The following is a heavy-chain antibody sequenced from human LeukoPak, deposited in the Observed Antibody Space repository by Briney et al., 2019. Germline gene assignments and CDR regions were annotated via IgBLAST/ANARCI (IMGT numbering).Heavy chain of an antibody. CDR1: GFTFSSYE. CDR3: ARGPTRGWYLAPNWFDP. Sequence: PGGSLRLSCAASGFTFSSYEMNWVRQAPGKGLEWVSYISSSGSTIYYAASVKGRFTISRDNAKNSLYLQMNSLRAEDTAVYYCARGPTRGWYLAPNWFDPWGQGTLVTVSS. D-gene: IGHD6-19*01. J-gene: IGHJ5*02. V-gene: IGHV3-48*03. CDR2: ISSSGSTI.